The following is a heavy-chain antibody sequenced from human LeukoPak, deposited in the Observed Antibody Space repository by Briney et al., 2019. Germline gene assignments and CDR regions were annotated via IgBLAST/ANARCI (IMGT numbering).Heavy chain of an antibody. CDR1: GFTFSSYA. Sequence: GGSLRLSCAASGFTFSSYAMSWVRQAPGKGLEWVSAISGSGGSTYYADSVKGRFTISRDNSKNTLYLQMNSLRAEDTAVYYCAKSPAGGYCSGGRCYSQDYFDYWGQGTLVTVSS. D-gene: IGHD2-15*01. CDR3: AKSPAGGYCSGGRCYSQDYFDY. CDR2: ISGSGGST. J-gene: IGHJ4*02. V-gene: IGHV3-23*01.